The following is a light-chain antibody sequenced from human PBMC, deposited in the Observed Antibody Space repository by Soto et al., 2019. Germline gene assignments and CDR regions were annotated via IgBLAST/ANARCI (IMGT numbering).Light chain of an antibody. CDR2: GAS. V-gene: IGKV3-15*01. CDR3: QQYNNWPPLT. CDR1: QSVSSN. Sequence: EIVMTQSPATLSVSPGERATLSCRASQSVSSNLAWYQQKPGQAPRLLIYGASTRATGIPARFSGSGSGTEFTLIISSLQSEDFAVYYCQQYNNWPPLTFGGGTTGESK. J-gene: IGKJ4*02.